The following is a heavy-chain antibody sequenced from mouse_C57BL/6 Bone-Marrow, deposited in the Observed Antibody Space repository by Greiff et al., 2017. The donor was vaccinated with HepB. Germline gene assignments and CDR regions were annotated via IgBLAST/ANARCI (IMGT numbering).Heavy chain of an antibody. J-gene: IGHJ4*01. CDR3: ATWLWLRYDYYAMDY. CDR2: IDPSDSEP. D-gene: IGHD2-2*01. V-gene: IGHV1-52*01. CDR1: GYTFTSYW. Sequence: QVQLQQPGAELVRPGSSVKLSCKASGYTFTSYWMHWVKQRPIQGLEWIGNIDPSDSEPHYNQKFKDKATLTVDKSSSTAYMQLSSLTSEDSAVYYCATWLWLRYDYYAMDYWGQGTSVTVSS.